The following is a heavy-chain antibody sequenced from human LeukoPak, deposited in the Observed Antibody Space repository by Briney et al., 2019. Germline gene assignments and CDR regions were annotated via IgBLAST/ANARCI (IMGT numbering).Heavy chain of an antibody. V-gene: IGHV1-18*01. J-gene: IGHJ4*02. Sequence: GASVKVSCKASGYTFTSYGISWVRQAPGQGLEWMGWISAYSSNTNFAQRLQGRVTMTTDTSTSTAYMELRSLSSDDTAVYYCARGLQYSSASRFDYWGQGTLVTVSS. D-gene: IGHD6-6*01. CDR1: GYTFTSYG. CDR2: ISAYSSNT. CDR3: ARGLQYSSASRFDY.